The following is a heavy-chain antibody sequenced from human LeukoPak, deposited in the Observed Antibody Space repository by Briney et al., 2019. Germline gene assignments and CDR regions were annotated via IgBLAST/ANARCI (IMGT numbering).Heavy chain of an antibody. CDR2: ISYDGSNK. J-gene: IGHJ4*02. Sequence: PGRSLRLSCAASGFTFSSYGVHWVRQAPGKGLEWVAVISYDGSNKYYADSVKGRFTISRDNSKNTLYLQMNSLRAEDTAVYYCAREKVDSSGYYQYFDYWGQGTLVTVSS. D-gene: IGHD3-22*01. V-gene: IGHV3-30*03. CDR3: AREKVDSSGYYQYFDY. CDR1: GFTFSSYG.